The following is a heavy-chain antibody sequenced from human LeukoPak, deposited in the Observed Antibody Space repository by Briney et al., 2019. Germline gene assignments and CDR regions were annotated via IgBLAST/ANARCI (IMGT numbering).Heavy chain of an antibody. CDR1: GFTVSSNY. V-gene: IGHV3-66*02. J-gene: IGHJ4*02. CDR3: ARDRGSYAWDY. D-gene: IGHD5-12*01. CDR2: IYSGGST. Sequence: GGSLRLSCAASGFTVSSNYMNWVRQAPGKRQEWVSVIYSGGSTYYADSVKGRFTISRDNSKNTLYLQMNSLRPEDTAVYYCARDRGSYAWDYWGQGTLVTVSS.